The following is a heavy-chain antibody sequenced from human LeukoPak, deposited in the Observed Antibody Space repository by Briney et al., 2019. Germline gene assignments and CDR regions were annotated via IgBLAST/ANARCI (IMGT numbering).Heavy chain of an antibody. CDR1: GCPFTTYD. J-gene: IGHJ2*01. CDR3: ARISDHNWYFDL. D-gene: IGHD1-14*01. Sequence: GFSVKVSCKASGCPFTTYDIIGVGKATGQGVEGMGWMNPSSGNTGYSQKFQGRVTMTRNTSITTAYMELGSLRSEDTAVYYCARISDHNWYFDLWGRGTLVTVSS. CDR2: MNPSSGNT. V-gene: IGHV1-8*01.